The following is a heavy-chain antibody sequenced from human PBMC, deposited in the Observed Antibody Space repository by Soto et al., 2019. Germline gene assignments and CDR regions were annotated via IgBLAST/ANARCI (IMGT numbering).Heavy chain of an antibody. CDR1: GGSISSYY. J-gene: IGHJ3*02. D-gene: IGHD2-2*01. Sequence: QVQLQESGPGLVKPSETLSLTCTVSGGSISSYYWSWIRQPPGKGLEWIGYIYYSGGTNYNPSLKRRVTISVDTSKHQFSLKLSSVTAADTAVYYCARGRGGWFINQLLNAFDIWGQGTMVTVSS. V-gene: IGHV4-59*01. CDR3: ARGRGGWFINQLLNAFDI. CDR2: IYYSGGT.